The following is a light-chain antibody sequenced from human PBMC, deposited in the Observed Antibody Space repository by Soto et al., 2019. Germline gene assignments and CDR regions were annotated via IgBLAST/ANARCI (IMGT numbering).Light chain of an antibody. Sequence: RAHASVSKDPGGGATGSSMASQSINNYLAWYQQKPGQAPRLLIYDASNRATGIPDRFSRSGSGTDFTLPITSLEPAGFAMYYCERYDTLRRFGQGTKVDIK. J-gene: IGKJ1*01. CDR2: DAS. CDR3: ERYDTLRR. CDR1: QSINNY. V-gene: IGKV3-11*01.